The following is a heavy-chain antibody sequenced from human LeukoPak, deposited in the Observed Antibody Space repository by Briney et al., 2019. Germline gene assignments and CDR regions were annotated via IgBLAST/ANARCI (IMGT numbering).Heavy chain of an antibody. J-gene: IGHJ4*02. V-gene: IGHV4-30-2*01. CDR3: ARGRIGYCSSTSCGFDY. CDR1: GGSISSGGYS. CDR2: IYHSGST. D-gene: IGHD2-2*01. Sequence: SETLSLTCAVSGGSISSGGYSWSWIRQPPGTGLEWIGYIYHSGSTYYNPSLKSRVTISVDRSKNQFSLKLSSVTAADTAVYYCARGRIGYCSSTSCGFDYWGQGTLVTVSS.